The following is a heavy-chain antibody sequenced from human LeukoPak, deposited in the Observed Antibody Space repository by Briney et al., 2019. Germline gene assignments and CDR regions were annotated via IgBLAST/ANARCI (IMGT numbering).Heavy chain of an antibody. CDR1: GFIVSSNY. D-gene: IGHD2-2*01. CDR3: AGGTPIPAAMDHDAFDI. Sequence: QTGGSLRLSCAASGFIVSSNYMSWVRQAPGKGLEWVSVIYSGGSTYYADSVKGRFTISRDNSKNTLYLQMNSLRAEDTAVYYCAGGTPIPAAMDHDAFDIWGQGTMVTVSS. V-gene: IGHV3-53*01. J-gene: IGHJ3*02. CDR2: IYSGGST.